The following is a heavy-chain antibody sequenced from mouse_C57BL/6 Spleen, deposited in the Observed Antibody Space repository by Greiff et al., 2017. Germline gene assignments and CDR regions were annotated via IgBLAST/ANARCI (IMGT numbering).Heavy chain of an antibody. CDR2: INPGSGGT. Sequence: QVQLQQSGAELVRPGTSVKVSCKASGYAFTNYLIEWVKQRPGQGLEWIGVINPGSGGTNYNEKFKGKATLTADKSSSTAYMQLSSLTSEDSAVYFCARGITTVVAPMDYWGQGTSVTVSS. CDR1: GYAFTNYL. V-gene: IGHV1-54*01. D-gene: IGHD1-1*01. CDR3: ARGITTVVAPMDY. J-gene: IGHJ4*01.